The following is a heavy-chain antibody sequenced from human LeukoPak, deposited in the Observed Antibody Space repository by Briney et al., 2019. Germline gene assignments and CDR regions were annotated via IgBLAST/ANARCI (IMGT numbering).Heavy chain of an antibody. D-gene: IGHD4-17*01. Sequence: GGSLGLSCAASGFTFKLYWMHWVRQVPGRGPVWVSRINHDGSDTIYADSVRGRFTISRDDAKNTLYLQMHSLRSEDTALYYCAKDRQYGDYGGGDFFDSWGQGTLVTVSS. CDR2: INHDGSDT. CDR1: GFTFKLYW. J-gene: IGHJ4*02. CDR3: AKDRQYGDYGGGDFFDS. V-gene: IGHV3-74*01.